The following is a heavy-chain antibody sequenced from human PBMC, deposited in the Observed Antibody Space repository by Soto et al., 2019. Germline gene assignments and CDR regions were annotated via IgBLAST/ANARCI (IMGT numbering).Heavy chain of an antibody. Sequence: GASVKVSCKTSGYTFTNYGLNWVRQAPGQRLEWMGWISAYNRNTNFAQNLQDRVTLTTDTSTSTAYMELSSLRSDDTAVYYCARDRSINHRDFDLWGQGTLVTVSS. V-gene: IGHV1-18*04. CDR2: ISAYNRNT. CDR1: GYTFTNYG. D-gene: IGHD3-10*01. CDR3: ARDRSINHRDFDL. J-gene: IGHJ4*02.